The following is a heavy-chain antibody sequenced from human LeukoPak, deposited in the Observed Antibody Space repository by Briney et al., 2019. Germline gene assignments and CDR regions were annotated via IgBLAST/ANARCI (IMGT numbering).Heavy chain of an antibody. Sequence: GGSLRLSCAASGFTFSSYGMHWVRQAPGKGLEWVAFIRYDGSNKYYADSVKGRFTISRDNSKNTLYLQMNSLRAEDTAVYYCAREVTTVTTGDYYYYYYMDVWGKGTTVTVSS. V-gene: IGHV3-30*02. CDR2: IRYDGSNK. D-gene: IGHD4-17*01. CDR3: AREVTTVTTGDYYYYYYMDV. J-gene: IGHJ6*03. CDR1: GFTFSSYG.